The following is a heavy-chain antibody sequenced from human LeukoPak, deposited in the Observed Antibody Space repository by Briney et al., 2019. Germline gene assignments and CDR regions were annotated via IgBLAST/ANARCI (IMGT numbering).Heavy chain of an antibody. J-gene: IGHJ4*02. V-gene: IGHV3-33*08. CDR3: ARAHSSSSTFDL. CDR1: GLTYSAQY. D-gene: IGHD6-6*01. Sequence: GGSLRLSCAVSGLTYSAQYMSWIRQAPGQGLEWVALIWYDGSKKYYADSVKGRFTISRDNTKNTLYLQLNSLRADDTAVYYCARAHSSSSTFDLWGQGTLVTVSS. CDR2: IWYDGSKK.